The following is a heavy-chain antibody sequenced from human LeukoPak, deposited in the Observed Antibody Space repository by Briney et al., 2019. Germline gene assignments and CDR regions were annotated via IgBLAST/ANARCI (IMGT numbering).Heavy chain of an antibody. CDR2: ISGSGGST. J-gene: IGHJ4*02. V-gene: IGHV3-23*01. Sequence: PGGSLRLSCAASGFTFSSYAMRWVRQAPGKGLEWVSAISGSGGSTYYADSVKGRFTISRDNSKNTLYLQMNSLRAEDTAVYYCAIQQLGLFDYWGQGTLVTVSS. CDR3: AIQQLGLFDY. CDR1: GFTFSSYA. D-gene: IGHD6-13*01.